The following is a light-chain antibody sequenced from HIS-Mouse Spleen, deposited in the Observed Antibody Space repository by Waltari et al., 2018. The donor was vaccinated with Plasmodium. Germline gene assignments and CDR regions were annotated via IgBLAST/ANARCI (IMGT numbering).Light chain of an antibody. Sequence: QSVLTQPPSASGTPGPRVTLSCSGSISSIGSNTVNWYQQHPGTAPKLLIYTNNQRPSGVPDRFSGSKSGTSASLAISGLQSEDEADYYCAAWDDSLNGVVFAGGTKLTVL. V-gene: IGLV1-44*01. CDR2: TNN. J-gene: IGLJ2*01. CDR3: AAWDDSLNGVV. CDR1: ISSIGSNT.